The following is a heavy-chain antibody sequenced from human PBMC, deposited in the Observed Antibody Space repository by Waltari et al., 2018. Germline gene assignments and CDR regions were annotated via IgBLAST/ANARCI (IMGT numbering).Heavy chain of an antibody. CDR1: GGTFSSYA. Sequence: QVQLVQSGAEVKKPGSSVKVSCKASGGTFSSYAISWVRQAPGQGLEWMGGIIPIFGTANDAQKFQGRVTITADESTSTAYMEMSSLRSEDTAVYYCARDAPLYDRSGYYDYWGQGTLVTVSS. V-gene: IGHV1-69*12. D-gene: IGHD3-22*01. CDR3: ARDAPLYDRSGYYDY. J-gene: IGHJ4*02. CDR2: IIPIFGTA.